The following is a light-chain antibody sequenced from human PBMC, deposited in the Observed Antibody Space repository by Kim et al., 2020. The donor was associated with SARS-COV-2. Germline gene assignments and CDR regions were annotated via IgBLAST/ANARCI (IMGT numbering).Light chain of an antibody. CDR2: GAS. Sequence: DTLMTQSPGTLSVSLGERATLSCRASQSISINLAWYQQKPGQAPRLLIYGASTRATGVPARFSGSGSGTEFTLTVSSLQSEDFAVYYCQQYNKWPTFGGGTKVEIK. CDR3: QQYNKWPT. J-gene: IGKJ4*01. CDR1: QSISIN. V-gene: IGKV3-15*01.